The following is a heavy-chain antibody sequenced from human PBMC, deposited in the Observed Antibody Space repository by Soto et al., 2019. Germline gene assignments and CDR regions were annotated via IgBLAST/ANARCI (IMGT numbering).Heavy chain of an antibody. CDR1: GGSISSYY. D-gene: IGHD3-3*01. Sequence: PSETLSLTCTVSGGSISSYYWSGIRQPPGKALEWIGYIYHSGSTNYNPSLKSRVTISVDTSKNQLSLNLSSVTAADTAVYYCSIIPPYGAVWYYFDFWGRGALVTGSS. CDR2: IYHSGST. CDR3: SIIPPYGAVWYYFDF. V-gene: IGHV4-59*03. J-gene: IGHJ4*02.